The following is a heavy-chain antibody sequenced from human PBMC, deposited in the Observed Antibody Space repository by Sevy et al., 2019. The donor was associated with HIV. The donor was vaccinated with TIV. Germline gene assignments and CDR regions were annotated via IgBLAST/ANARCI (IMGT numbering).Heavy chain of an antibody. CDR3: ARGSGSKTWFDP. Sequence: ASVKVSCKTSGGTFSSYAISWVRQAPGQGLEWMGGIIPIFGTANYAQMFQGRVTITADESTSTAYMDLSSLRSEDTAVYYCARGSGSKTWFDPWGQGTLVTVSS. CDR2: IIPIFGTA. CDR1: GGTFSSYA. J-gene: IGHJ5*02. V-gene: IGHV1-69*13. D-gene: IGHD5-12*01.